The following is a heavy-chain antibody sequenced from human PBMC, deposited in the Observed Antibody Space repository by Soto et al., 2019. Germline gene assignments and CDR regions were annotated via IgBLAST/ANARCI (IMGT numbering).Heavy chain of an antibody. Sequence: SETLSLTCAVYGGSFSGYYWSWIRQSPGKGLEWIGEINHSGSSISNPSLKSRVTISVDTSKNQFSLKLRSVTAADTAAYYCARGISLIVEVHRDAPDKYYFDSWSQGTPVTVYS. J-gene: IGHJ4*02. V-gene: IGHV4-34*01. D-gene: IGHD2-15*01. CDR2: INHSGSS. CDR1: GGSFSGYY. CDR3: ARGISLIVEVHRDAPDKYYFDS.